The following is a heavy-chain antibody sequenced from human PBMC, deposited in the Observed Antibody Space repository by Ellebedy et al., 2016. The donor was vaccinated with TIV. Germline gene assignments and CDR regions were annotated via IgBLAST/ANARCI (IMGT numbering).Heavy chain of an antibody. V-gene: IGHV3-7*01. CDR1: GFSFRSYW. D-gene: IGHD4-17*01. Sequence: GGSLRLSCAASGFSFRSYWMTGVRQAPGKGLEWVAKIRQEGDEIYYVESVKGRFTISRDNAKNSLFLQMNSLRVEDTAVYYCARRASYGDYAVQVNPWFDPWGQGTLVTVSS. CDR2: IRQEGDEI. J-gene: IGHJ5*02. CDR3: ARRASYGDYAVQVNPWFDP.